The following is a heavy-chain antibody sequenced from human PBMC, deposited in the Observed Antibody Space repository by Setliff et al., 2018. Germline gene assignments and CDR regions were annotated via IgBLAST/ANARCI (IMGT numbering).Heavy chain of an antibody. D-gene: IGHD1-1*01. Sequence: SETLSLTCTVSGASLRSGSAYWGWLRQSAGKGLEWLGRIYTDGTTNYSPSVKSRVTISVDTSKNQFSLKVSSVTAADTAVYYCARTTGSTHNWLDPWGPGTLVTVSS. CDR1: GASLRSGSAY. CDR2: IYTDGTT. CDR3: ARTTGSTHNWLDP. V-gene: IGHV4-61*02. J-gene: IGHJ5*02.